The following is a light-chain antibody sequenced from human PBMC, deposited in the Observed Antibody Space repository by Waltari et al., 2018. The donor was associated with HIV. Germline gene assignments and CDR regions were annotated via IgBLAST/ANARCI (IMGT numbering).Light chain of an antibody. CDR3: QVWDSSSDAYV. CDR1: NIGSKS. CDR2: YDS. V-gene: IGLV3-21*04. Sequence: SYVLAQPPSVSVAPGKTARITCGGNNIGSKSVHWYQQKPGQAPVVVIYYDSDRPSGIPELFSGSNSGNTATLTISRVEAGDEADYYCQVWDSSSDAYVFGTGTKVTVL. J-gene: IGLJ1*01.